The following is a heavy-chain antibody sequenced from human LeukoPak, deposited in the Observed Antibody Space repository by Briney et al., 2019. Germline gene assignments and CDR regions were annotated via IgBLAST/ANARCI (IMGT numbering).Heavy chain of an antibody. CDR2: IYYSGST. CDR3: ARHWAYYYDSSGYYRRWEGHAFDI. CDR1: GGSISSSSYY. Sequence: SETLSLTCTVSGGSISSSSYYWGWIRQPPGKGLEWIGSIYYSGSTYYNPSLKSRVTISVDTSKNQFSLKLSSVTAADTAVYYCARHWAYYYDSSGYYRRWEGHAFDIWGQGTMVTVSS. V-gene: IGHV4-39*01. J-gene: IGHJ3*02. D-gene: IGHD3-22*01.